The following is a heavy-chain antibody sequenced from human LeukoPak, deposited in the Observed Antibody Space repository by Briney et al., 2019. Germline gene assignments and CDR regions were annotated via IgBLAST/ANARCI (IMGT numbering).Heavy chain of an antibody. CDR1: GFTFSSYG. J-gene: IGHJ1*01. V-gene: IGHV3-30*18. Sequence: GGSLRLSCAASGFTFSSYGMHWVRQAPGKGLEWVAVISYDGSNKYYADSVKGRFTISRDNSKNTLYLQMNSLRAEDTAVYYCAKIGDYYDSSGYWSQAEYFQHWGQGTLVTVSS. CDR2: ISYDGSNK. CDR3: AKIGDYYDSSGYWSQAEYFQH. D-gene: IGHD3-22*01.